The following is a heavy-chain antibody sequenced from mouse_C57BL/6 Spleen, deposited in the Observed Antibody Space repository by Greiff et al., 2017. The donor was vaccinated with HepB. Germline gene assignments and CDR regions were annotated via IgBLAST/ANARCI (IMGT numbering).Heavy chain of an antibody. CDR2: INPNNGGT. D-gene: IGHD2-5*01. CDR1: GYTFTDYN. V-gene: IGHV1-18*01. Sequence: EVQLQQSGPELVKPGASVKIPCKASGYTFTDYNMDWVKQSHGKSLEWIGDINPNNGGTIYNQKFKGKATLTVDKSSSTAYMELRSLTSEDTAVYYCARGYSTSRNYYAMDYWGQGTSVTVSS. J-gene: IGHJ4*01. CDR3: ARGYSTSRNYYAMDY.